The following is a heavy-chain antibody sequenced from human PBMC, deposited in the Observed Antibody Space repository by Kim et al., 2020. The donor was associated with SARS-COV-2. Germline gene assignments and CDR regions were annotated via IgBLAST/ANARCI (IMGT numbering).Heavy chain of an antibody. CDR3: TTQTTFVAYFDY. CDR1: GFTFSNAW. D-gene: IGHD3-10*02. J-gene: IGHJ4*02. Sequence: GGSLRLSCAASGFTFSNAWMSWVRQAPGKGLEWAGRIKSKTDGGTTDYAAPVEGRFTISRDDSKNTLYLQMNSLKTEDTDVYYCTTQTTFVAYFDYWGQGTLVTVSS. V-gene: IGHV3-15*01. CDR2: IKSKTDGGTT.